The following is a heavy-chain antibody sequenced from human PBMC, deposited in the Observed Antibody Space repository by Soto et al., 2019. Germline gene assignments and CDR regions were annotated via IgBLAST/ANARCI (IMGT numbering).Heavy chain of an antibody. CDR1: GYTFTGYY. CDR2: INPNSGGT. J-gene: IGHJ3*02. V-gene: IGHV1-2*02. D-gene: IGHD3-22*01. Sequence: WASVKVSCKASGYTFTGYYMHWVRQAPGQGLEWMGWINPNSGGTNYAQKFQGRVTMTRDTSISTAYMELSRLRSDDTAVYYCAREGRYYYDSSGYYYDPDAFDIWGQGTMVTVS. CDR3: AREGRYYYDSSGYYYDPDAFDI.